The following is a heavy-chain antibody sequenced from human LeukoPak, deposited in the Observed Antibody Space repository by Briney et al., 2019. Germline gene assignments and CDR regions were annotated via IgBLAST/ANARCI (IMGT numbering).Heavy chain of an antibody. D-gene: IGHD3-3*01. Sequence: SETLSLTCAVYGGSFSGYYWSWIRQPPGKALEWIGEINHSGSTNYNPSLKSRVTISVDTSKNQFSLKLSSVTAADTAVYYCARLTQPPYYDFWSGRRAFDPWGQGTLVTVSS. V-gene: IGHV4-34*01. CDR2: INHSGST. CDR3: ARLTQPPYYDFWSGRRAFDP. J-gene: IGHJ5*02. CDR1: GGSFSGYY.